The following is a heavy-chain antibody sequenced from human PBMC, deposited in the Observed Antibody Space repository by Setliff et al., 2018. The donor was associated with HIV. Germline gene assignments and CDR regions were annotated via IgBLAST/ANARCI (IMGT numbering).Heavy chain of an antibody. V-gene: IGHV4-31*11. D-gene: IGHD3-22*01. CDR1: GDFISSGGYY. Sequence: SETLSLTCAVSGDFISSGGYYWSWIRQHPGKGLEWIGYIFYSGNTCFNPSLKSRVTISVDTSKNQFSLKLSSVTAADTAVYYCARGAAYYYDSSGWGDAFDIWGQGTMVTVSS. CDR2: IFYSGNT. J-gene: IGHJ3*02. CDR3: ARGAAYYYDSSGWGDAFDI.